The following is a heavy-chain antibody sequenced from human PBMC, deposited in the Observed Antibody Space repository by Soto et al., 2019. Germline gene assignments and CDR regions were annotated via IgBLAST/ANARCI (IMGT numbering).Heavy chain of an antibody. CDR1: GYTFTSYA. Sequence: ASVKVSCKASGYTFTSYAMHWVRQAPGQRLEWMGWTNAGNGNTKYSQKFQGRVTITRDTSASTADMELSSLRSEDTAVYYCVRAHSSSWYDRDAFDIWGQGTMVTV. J-gene: IGHJ3*02. D-gene: IGHD6-13*01. CDR2: TNAGNGNT. CDR3: VRAHSSSWYDRDAFDI. V-gene: IGHV1-3*01.